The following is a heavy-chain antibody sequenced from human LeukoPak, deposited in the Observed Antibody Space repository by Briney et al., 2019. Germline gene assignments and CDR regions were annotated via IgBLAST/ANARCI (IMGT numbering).Heavy chain of an antibody. J-gene: IGHJ4*02. CDR1: GFTFTIYA. V-gene: IGHV3-23*01. CDR2: ISGSSSST. Sequence: GGSLRLSCAASGFTFTIYAMSWVRQARGKGLEWVSAISGSSSSTYYADSVKGRFTISRDNSKNTLYLQMNSLRAEDTAVYYCAKGSPDYDFFSPFDYWGQGTLVTVSS. CDR3: AKGSPDYDFFSPFDY. D-gene: IGHD3-22*01.